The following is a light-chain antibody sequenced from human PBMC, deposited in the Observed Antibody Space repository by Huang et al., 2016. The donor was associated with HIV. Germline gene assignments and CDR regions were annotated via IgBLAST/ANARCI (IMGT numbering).Light chain of an antibody. CDR3: MQALQTPGT. CDR2: LGS. V-gene: IGKV2-28*01. J-gene: IGKJ4*01. CDR1: QRLLHSSGYNY. Sequence: DIVMTQSPLSLPVTPGEPASISCRSSQRLLHSSGYNYLYWYVQKPGQSPQLLIYLGSNRASGVPDRFSGRGSGTDLTLKISRVEAEDVGVYYCMQALQTPGTFGGGTKVEIK.